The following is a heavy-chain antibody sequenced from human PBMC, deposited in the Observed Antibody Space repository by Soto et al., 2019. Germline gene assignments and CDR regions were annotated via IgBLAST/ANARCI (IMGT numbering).Heavy chain of an antibody. CDR1: GDSVSSTSTA. D-gene: IGHD6-19*01. V-gene: IGHV6-1*01. J-gene: IGHJ4*02. CDR3: ARGSYYSGWI. CDR2: TYYRSNWYT. Sequence: SQTLSLTCAISGDSVSSTSTAWSWIRQSPSRGLEWLGRTYYRSNWYTDYAVSVKSRITISPDTSKNQFSLQLNSVTPEDTAVYYCARGSYYSGWIWGQGTLVTVSS.